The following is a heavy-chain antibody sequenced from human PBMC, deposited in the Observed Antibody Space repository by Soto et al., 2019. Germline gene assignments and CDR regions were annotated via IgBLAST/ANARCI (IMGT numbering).Heavy chain of an antibody. CDR2: TYYRSKWYN. D-gene: IGHD5-12*01. V-gene: IGHV6-1*01. J-gene: IGHJ6*02. CDR3: VRDGYSGYVVNYYYYYGMDV. CDR1: GDSVSSNSAA. Sequence: PSQTLSLTCAISGDSVSSNSAAWNWIRQSPSRGLEWLGRTYYRSKWYNDYAVSVKSRITINPDTSKNQFSLQLNSVTPEDTAVYYCVRDGYSGYVVNYYYYYGMDVWGQGTTVTVSS.